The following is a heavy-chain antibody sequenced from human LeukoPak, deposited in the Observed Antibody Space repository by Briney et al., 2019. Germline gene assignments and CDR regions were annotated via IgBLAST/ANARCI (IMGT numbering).Heavy chain of an antibody. CDR3: ATLPSSYCGGDCYPRV. D-gene: IGHD2-21*02. CDR1: GGTFSSYT. J-gene: IGHJ4*02. Sequence: SVKVSCKASGGTFSSYTISWVRQAPGQGREWMGRIIPILGIANSAQKFQGRVTITADKCTSTAYLELSSLRSEDTAVYYCATLPSSYCGGDCYPRVWGQGTLVTVSS. V-gene: IGHV1-69*02. CDR2: IIPILGIA.